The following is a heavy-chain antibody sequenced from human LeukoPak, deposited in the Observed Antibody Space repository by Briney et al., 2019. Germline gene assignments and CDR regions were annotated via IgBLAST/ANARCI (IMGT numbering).Heavy chain of an antibody. J-gene: IGHJ6*03. Sequence: SETLSLTCTVSGGSISSHYWSWIRQPPGKELEWIGYVHYSGSTNYNPSLKSRVTISVDTSKDQFSLKVSSVTAADTAVYYCARSGSSRYYYYMDVWGEGTTVTVSS. CDR3: ARSGSSRYYYYMDV. CDR1: GGSISSHY. CDR2: VHYSGST. D-gene: IGHD1-26*01. V-gene: IGHV4-59*11.